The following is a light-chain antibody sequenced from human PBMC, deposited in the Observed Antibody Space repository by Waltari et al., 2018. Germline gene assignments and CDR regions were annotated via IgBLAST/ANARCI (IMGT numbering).Light chain of an antibody. J-gene: IGKJ2*01. Sequence: DIQLTQSPSTLYASVGDRVSITCRASQSIRNWLAWYQQNPGKAPNLLIYTASSLESGVPSRFSGSGSGTEFTLTISSLQPDDFATYYCQQYDSRYTFGQGTKLEIK. V-gene: IGKV1-5*03. CDR1: QSIRNW. CDR2: TAS. CDR3: QQYDSRYT.